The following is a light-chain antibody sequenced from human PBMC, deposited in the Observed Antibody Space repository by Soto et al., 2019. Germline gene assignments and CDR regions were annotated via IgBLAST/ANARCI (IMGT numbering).Light chain of an antibody. V-gene: IGKV3-11*01. J-gene: IGKJ2*01. CDR2: DAS. Sequence: EIVLTQSPATLSLSPGERATLSCRASQSVSSYLAWYQQKPGQAPRLLIYDASNRATGIPARFSGSGSGTVFTLTISNLEPDDVAVYYCQQRSNWPYTFGQGTKLEI. CDR1: QSVSSY. CDR3: QQRSNWPYT.